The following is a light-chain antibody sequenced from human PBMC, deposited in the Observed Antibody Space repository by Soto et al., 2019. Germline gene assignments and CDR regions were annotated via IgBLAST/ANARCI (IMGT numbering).Light chain of an antibody. V-gene: IGLV1-40*01. CDR1: SFNIGAGYD. Sequence: QTVVTQPPSVSAAPGQRVTISCTGSSFNIGAGYDVHWYQLLPGTAPKLLIFANVNRPSGVPDRFSGSKSGTSASLAITGLQAEDEADYFCQCYDTSLSAWVFGGGTKLTVL. CDR2: ANV. CDR3: QCYDTSLSAWV. J-gene: IGLJ3*02.